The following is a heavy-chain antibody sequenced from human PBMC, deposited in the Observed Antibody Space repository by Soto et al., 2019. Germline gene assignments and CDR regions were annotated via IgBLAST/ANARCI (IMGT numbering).Heavy chain of an antibody. CDR3: ARRGSGSYYDY. Sequence: EVQLLESGGGLVQPGGSLRLSCAASGFTFSSYAMRWVRQAPGRGLEWVSAISGSGGSTYYADSVKGRFTISRDNSKNTLYLQMNSLRAEDTAVYYCARRGSGSYYDYWGQGTLVTVSS. J-gene: IGHJ4*02. CDR2: ISGSGGST. D-gene: IGHD1-26*01. CDR1: GFTFSSYA. V-gene: IGHV3-23*01.